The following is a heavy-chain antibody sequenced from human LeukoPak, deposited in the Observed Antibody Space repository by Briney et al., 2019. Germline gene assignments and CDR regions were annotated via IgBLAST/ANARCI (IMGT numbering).Heavy chain of an antibody. CDR2: IYYSGST. D-gene: IGHD1-26*01. V-gene: IGHV4-59*01. Sequence: SETLSLTCTVSGGSISSYYWSWIRQPPGKGLEWIGHIYYSGSTNYNPSLKSRVTISVDTSKNQFSLKLSSVTAADTAVYYCARTYSIVGARGAFDIWGQGTMVTVSS. J-gene: IGHJ3*02. CDR1: GGSISSYY. CDR3: ARTYSIVGARGAFDI.